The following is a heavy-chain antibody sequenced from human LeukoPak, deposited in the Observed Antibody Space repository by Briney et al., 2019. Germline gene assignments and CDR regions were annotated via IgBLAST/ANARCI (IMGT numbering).Heavy chain of an antibody. Sequence: GESLMISCKGSGYSFTNYWIGWVRQMPGKGLEWMGIINPAESDPRYSPSSQGQVTFSVDTSISTAYLQWSSLKASATAMYYCARRDSGRYYLDYWGQGTLVTVSS. CDR2: INPAESDP. V-gene: IGHV5-51*01. CDR3: ARRDSGRYYLDY. J-gene: IGHJ4*02. D-gene: IGHD1-26*01. CDR1: GYSFTNYW.